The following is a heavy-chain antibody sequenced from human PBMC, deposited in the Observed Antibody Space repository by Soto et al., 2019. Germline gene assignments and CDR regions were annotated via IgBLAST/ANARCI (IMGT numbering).Heavy chain of an antibody. D-gene: IGHD3-10*01. CDR1: GGSVTSDRYY. Sequence: PSETLSLTCTVSGGSVTSDRYYWSWIRQPPGKGLEWIGYVYYDGSTNYNPSLKSRVIISLDTSKRQFSLRLTSLTAVDTAVYYCATPAGGAFDIWGPGTMVTVSS. J-gene: IGHJ3*02. V-gene: IGHV4-61*01. CDR3: ATPAGGAFDI. CDR2: VYYDGST.